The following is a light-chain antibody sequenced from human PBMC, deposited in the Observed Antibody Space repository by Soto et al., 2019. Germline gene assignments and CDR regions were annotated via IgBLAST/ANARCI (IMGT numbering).Light chain of an antibody. CDR2: SNN. Sequence: QSVLTQPPSASGTPGQRVTISCSGGSSNIGSNTVNWYQQLPGTAPKLLIYSNNQRPSGVPDRFSGYKSGTSASLAISGLQCEDEADYYCAAWDDRLNGYVFGTGTKLTVL. V-gene: IGLV1-44*01. CDR3: AAWDDRLNGYV. CDR1: SSNIGSNT. J-gene: IGLJ1*01.